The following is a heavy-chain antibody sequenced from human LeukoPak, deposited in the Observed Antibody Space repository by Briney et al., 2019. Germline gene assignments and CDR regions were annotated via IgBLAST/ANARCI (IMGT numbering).Heavy chain of an antibody. Sequence: GGSLRLSCAASGFTVSSNYMSWVRQAPGKGLEWVSVIYSGGSTYYADSVKGRFTISRDNSKNTLYLQMNSRRAEDTAVYYCARDSGDILTGYYPTWGQGTLVTVSS. D-gene: IGHD3-9*01. J-gene: IGHJ5*02. CDR1: GFTVSSNY. CDR3: ARDSGDILTGYYPT. CDR2: IYSGGST. V-gene: IGHV3-66*01.